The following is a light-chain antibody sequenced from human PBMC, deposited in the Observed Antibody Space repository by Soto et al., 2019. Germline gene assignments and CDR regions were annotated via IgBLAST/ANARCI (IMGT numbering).Light chain of an antibody. CDR3: QQYGSSPPFT. V-gene: IGKV3-20*01. CDR2: GAS. CDR1: QSVSSSY. Sequence: IVLTQSPGTLSLTPGERATLSCRASQSVSSSYLAWYQQKTGQAPRLLIYGASSRATGIQDRFSGSGSGTDFTLTISRLEPDDSAVYYCQQYGSSPPFTVGPGTRVDIK. J-gene: IGKJ3*01.